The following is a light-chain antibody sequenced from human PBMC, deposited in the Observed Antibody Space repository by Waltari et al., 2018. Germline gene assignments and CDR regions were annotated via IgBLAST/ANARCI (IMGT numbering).Light chain of an antibody. CDR2: KDS. J-gene: IGLJ1*01. CDR3: ATWDDSLSGYV. Sequence: QSVLTQPPSASGTPGQRVTISCSGSSSNIGGNYVFWFHQLPGTAPKVLIYKDSQRPSGVPDRFSGSKSGPSASLAISGLRSEDEADIYCATWDDSLSGYVFGSGTKVTVL. V-gene: IGLV1-47*01. CDR1: SSNIGGNY.